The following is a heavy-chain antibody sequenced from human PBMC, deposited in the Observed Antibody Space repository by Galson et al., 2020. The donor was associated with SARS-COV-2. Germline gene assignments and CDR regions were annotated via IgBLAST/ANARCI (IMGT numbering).Heavy chain of an antibody. V-gene: IGHV3-21*01. J-gene: IGHJ3*01. D-gene: IGHD2-21*01. Sequence: GESPNLSCAAPGFLFRTYRLNWDRQSPGKGAELVSSNSGPSSYQYHIDPVKRRFTISRDNAKNLLYLQMNSRRAEYTAVYYCGRDQSSVDYVGDDGIGVWGQGTMVTVSS. CDR1: GFLFRTYR. CDR2: NSGPSSYQ. CDR3: GRDQSSVDYVGDDGIGV.